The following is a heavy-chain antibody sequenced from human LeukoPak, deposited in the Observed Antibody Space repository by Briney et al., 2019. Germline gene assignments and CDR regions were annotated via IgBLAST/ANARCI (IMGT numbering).Heavy chain of an antibody. CDR1: GGTFSSYA. CDR3: ARAGYSGYDPFDY. J-gene: IGHJ4*02. CDR2: IIPIFGTA. V-gene: IGHV1-69*06. D-gene: IGHD5-12*01. Sequence: SVKVSCKASGGTFSSYAISWVRQAPGQGLAWMGGIIPIFGTANYTQKLQGRGRITADKATSTDYMELSSLRSEDTAVYYCARAGYSGYDPFDYWGQGTLVTVSS.